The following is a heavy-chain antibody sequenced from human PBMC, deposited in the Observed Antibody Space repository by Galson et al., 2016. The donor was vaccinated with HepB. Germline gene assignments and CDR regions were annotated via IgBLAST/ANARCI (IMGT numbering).Heavy chain of an antibody. CDR2: TYFRSKWFT. V-gene: IGHV6-1*01. Sequence: CAISGDSVSSNSAGWNWIRQSPSRGLEWLGRTYFRSKWFTDYAVSVRSRITITPDTPKNQFSLHLNSVTPDDTAVYFCARDRVAVSAWFDPWGQGTLVTVSS. J-gene: IGHJ5*02. CDR1: GDSVSSNSAG. D-gene: IGHD6-19*01. CDR3: ARDRVAVSAWFDP.